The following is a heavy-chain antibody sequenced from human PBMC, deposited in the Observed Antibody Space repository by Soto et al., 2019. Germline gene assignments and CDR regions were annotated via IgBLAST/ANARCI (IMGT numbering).Heavy chain of an antibody. CDR1: GFTFSSYG. CDR3: AKEGGLSGIYYISSSYDFDY. D-gene: IGHD1-26*01. Sequence: QVQLVESGGGVVQPGRSLRLSCVASGFTFSSYGMRWVRQAPGKGLEWVAIISYDGSNTYYADSVKGRLTISRDNSKNTLYLQMYSLRAEDTSVYYFAKEGGLSGIYYISSSYDFDYWCQGTLVTVSS. J-gene: IGHJ4*02. V-gene: IGHV3-30*18. CDR2: ISYDGSNT.